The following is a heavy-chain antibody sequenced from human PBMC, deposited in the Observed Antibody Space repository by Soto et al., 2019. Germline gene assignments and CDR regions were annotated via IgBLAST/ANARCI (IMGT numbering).Heavy chain of an antibody. J-gene: IGHJ4*02. CDR3: ATDYRDGYNIPFDY. D-gene: IGHD5-12*01. CDR2: VIPIRGMG. CDR1: GGTFGNYP. V-gene: IGHV1-69*02. Sequence: VQLVQSGAEVKQPGSSVKVSCKTSGGTFGNYPINWVRQAPGQGLEWMGRVIPIRGMGSYAQKFQGRVTITANRSTSTAYMELSSLRSDDTAVYYCATDYRDGYNIPFDYWGQGTLVTVSS.